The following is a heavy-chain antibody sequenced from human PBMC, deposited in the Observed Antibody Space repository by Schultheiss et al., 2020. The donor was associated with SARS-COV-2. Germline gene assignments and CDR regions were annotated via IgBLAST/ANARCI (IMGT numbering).Heavy chain of an antibody. CDR3: ARDTGRGYCSSTSCSDYYYYYMDV. CDR2: IYTSEST. V-gene: IGHV4-4*07. D-gene: IGHD2-2*01. J-gene: IGHJ6*03. Sequence: SQTLSLTCTVSGGSISSYYWSWIRQPAGKGLEWIGRIYTSESTNYNPSLKSRVTMSVDTSKNKCSLKLSSVTAADTAVYYCARDTGRGYCSSTSCSDYYYYYMDVWGQGTTVTVSS. CDR1: GGSISSYY.